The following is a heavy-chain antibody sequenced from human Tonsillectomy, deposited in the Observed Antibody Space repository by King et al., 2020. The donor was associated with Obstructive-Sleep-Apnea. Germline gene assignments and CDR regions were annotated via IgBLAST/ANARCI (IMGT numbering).Heavy chain of an antibody. D-gene: IGHD3-10*01. CDR3: ARGNTMIRGE. J-gene: IGHJ4*02. CDR2: IYHSGST. V-gene: IGHV4-38-2*02. CDR1: GYSISSGYY. Sequence: QLQESGPGLVKPSETLSLTCTVTGYSISSGYYWGWIRQPPGKGLEWIGGIYHSGSTYYNPSLKSRVTISVDTAKNQFSLKLSSVTAADTAVYYCARGNTMIRGEWGQGALVTVSS.